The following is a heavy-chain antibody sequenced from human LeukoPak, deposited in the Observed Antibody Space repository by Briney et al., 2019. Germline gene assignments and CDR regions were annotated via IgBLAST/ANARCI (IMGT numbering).Heavy chain of an antibody. J-gene: IGHJ4*02. V-gene: IGHV3-23*01. CDR1: GFTFSSYA. D-gene: IGHD2-21*01. Sequence: GGSLRLSRAASGFTFSSYAMSSVRQAPGKGLEWVSGISGSGGSTYYADSVKDRFTISRDNSKNTLYLQMNSLRAEDTAVYYCDRGIDYWGQGTLVTVSS. CDR2: ISGSGGST. CDR3: DRGIDY.